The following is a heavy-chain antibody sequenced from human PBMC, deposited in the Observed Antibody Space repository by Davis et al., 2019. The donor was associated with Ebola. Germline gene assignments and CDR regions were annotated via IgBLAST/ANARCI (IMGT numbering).Heavy chain of an antibody. CDR2: INWNGGST. CDR3: ARDRVLSLHQGHIGLPPGTLLQEHL. Sequence: GSLTLSCAASAFTSDDNAMTWVRQAPGKGLDWVSGINWNGGSTGHVDSVKGRFTISRDNAKNSLYLQMNSLRAEDTAVYYCARDRVLSLHQGHIGLPPGTLLQEHLWG. J-gene: IGHJ6*01. CDR1: AFTSDDNA. V-gene: IGHV3-20*04.